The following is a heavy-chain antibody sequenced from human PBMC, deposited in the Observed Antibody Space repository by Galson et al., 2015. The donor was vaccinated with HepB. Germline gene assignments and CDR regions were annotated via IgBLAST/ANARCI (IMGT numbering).Heavy chain of an antibody. CDR2: INTGNGNI. CDR1: GYTFSSYA. Sequence: SVKVSCKASGYTFSSYALHWLRQAPGQGLEWMGWINTGNGNIKYSQKLQGRVTISRDTSASTAYVELSSLRSEDTAVYYCATHIAVRTFDLWGQGTLVTVSS. J-gene: IGHJ3*01. V-gene: IGHV1-3*04. D-gene: IGHD6-19*01. CDR3: ATHIAVRTFDL.